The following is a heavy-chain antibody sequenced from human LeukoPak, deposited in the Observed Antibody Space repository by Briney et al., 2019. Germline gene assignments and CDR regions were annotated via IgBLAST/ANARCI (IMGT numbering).Heavy chain of an antibody. CDR3: ARSLRFLEWSPYDAFDI. CDR2: IDYRGST. D-gene: IGHD3-3*01. J-gene: IGHJ3*02. CDR1: GGSISTYY. Sequence: SETLSLTCTVSGGSISTYYWSWIRQPPGKGLEWIAYIDYRGSTTYNPSLRSRVTISVDTSRNQFSLKLSSVTAADTAVYYCARSLRFLEWSPYDAFDIWGQGTMVTVSS. V-gene: IGHV4-59*01.